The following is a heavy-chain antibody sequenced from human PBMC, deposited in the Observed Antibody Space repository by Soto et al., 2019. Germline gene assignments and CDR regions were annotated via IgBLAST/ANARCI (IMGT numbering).Heavy chain of an antibody. CDR2: VSSGSSTI. CDR1: GFTFSTYS. Sequence: GGSLRLSCAASGFTFSTYSMNWVRQAPGKGLEWVSYVSSGSSTIYYADSVKGRFTISRDNAKNSLYLQMDSLRAEDTAVYYATRSAYMDVWGTGTTVTVSS. J-gene: IGHJ6*03. CDR3: TRSAYMDV. V-gene: IGHV3-48*01. D-gene: IGHD2-2*01.